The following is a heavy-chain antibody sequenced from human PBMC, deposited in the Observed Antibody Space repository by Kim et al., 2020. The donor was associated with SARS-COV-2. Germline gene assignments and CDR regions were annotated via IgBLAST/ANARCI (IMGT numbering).Heavy chain of an antibody. Sequence: VSVKSRITINPDTSKNRFSLQLNSVTPEDTAVYYCARDRPGIAVAGTIDYWGQGTLVTVSS. V-gene: IGHV6-1*01. D-gene: IGHD6-19*01. J-gene: IGHJ4*02. CDR3: ARDRPGIAVAGTIDY.